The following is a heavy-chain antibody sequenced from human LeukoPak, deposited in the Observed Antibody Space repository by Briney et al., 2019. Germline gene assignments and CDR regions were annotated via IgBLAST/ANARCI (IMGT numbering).Heavy chain of an antibody. CDR3: ARGTVFGVATNWFDR. Sequence: PSETLSLTCSVSGGSISGYYWSWIRQPPGKGLEWIGDMYYSGSTNYNPSLKSRVTISVDTSKKQISLKLNSVTAADTTVYYCARGTVFGVATNWFDRWGKGTLVTVSS. CDR2: MYYSGST. D-gene: IGHD3-3*01. J-gene: IGHJ5*02. V-gene: IGHV4-59*01. CDR1: GGSISGYY.